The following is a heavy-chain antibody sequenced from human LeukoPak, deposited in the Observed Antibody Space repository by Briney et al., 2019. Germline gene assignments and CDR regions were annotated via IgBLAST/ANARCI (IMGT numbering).Heavy chain of an antibody. CDR3: ARLSSGRPHEYFQH. V-gene: IGHV4-39*07. Sequence: PSETLSLTCTVSGGSISSSSYYCGWVRQPPGKGLEFVGSIYYSGGTYYNPSLKSRATISLDTSKNQFSLKLTSVTAADTAVYYCARLSSGRPHEYFQHWGQGTLVTVSS. D-gene: IGHD6-19*01. CDR2: IYYSGGT. J-gene: IGHJ1*01. CDR1: GGSISSSSYY.